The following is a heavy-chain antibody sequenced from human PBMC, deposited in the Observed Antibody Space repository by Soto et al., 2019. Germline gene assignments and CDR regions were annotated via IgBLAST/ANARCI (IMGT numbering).Heavy chain of an antibody. CDR2: IYYSAST. V-gene: IGHV4-30-4*01. Sequence: QVQLQESGPGLVKPSQTLSLTCTVSGGSISSPDHHWTWIRQSPGKSLEWIGAIYYSASTYYNPSLGSRLRISVATSKNQFSLRLTSVTAADTAVYYCARDSRTPSGGMDVWGQGTTVTVSS. CDR1: GGSISSPDHH. CDR3: ARDSRTPSGGMDV. J-gene: IGHJ6*02.